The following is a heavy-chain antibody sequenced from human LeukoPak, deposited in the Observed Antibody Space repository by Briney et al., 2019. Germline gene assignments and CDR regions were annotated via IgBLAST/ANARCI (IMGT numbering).Heavy chain of an antibody. CDR1: GGSISSYY. Sequence: KPSETLSLTCTVSGGSISSYYWSWIRQPPGKGLEWIGYIYYSGSTNYNPSLKSRVTISVDTSKNEFSLKLNSVTAADTAVYYCARVTYYYGSGSYLYYFDYWGQGTLVTVSS. CDR3: ARVTYYYGSGSYLYYFDY. CDR2: IYYSGST. J-gene: IGHJ4*02. D-gene: IGHD3-10*01. V-gene: IGHV4-59*01.